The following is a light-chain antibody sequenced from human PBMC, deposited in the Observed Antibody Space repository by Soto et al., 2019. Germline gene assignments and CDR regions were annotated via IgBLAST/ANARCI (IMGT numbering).Light chain of an antibody. Sequence: ETVLTQSTATLSLSPGERATLSCRASQDIGRYLIWYQQKVGQAPRLLIHDASSRATGIPSRFSGSGSGTDFTLTISSLEPEDFAVYYCQQRGNWPLTFGGGTRVEI. CDR1: QDIGRY. V-gene: IGKV3-11*01. CDR2: DAS. CDR3: QQRGNWPLT. J-gene: IGKJ4*01.